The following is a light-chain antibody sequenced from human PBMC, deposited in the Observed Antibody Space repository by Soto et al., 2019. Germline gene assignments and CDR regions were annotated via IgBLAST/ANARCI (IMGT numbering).Light chain of an antibody. CDR3: SAYAGSSTWV. CDR1: SSDVGGYNY. J-gene: IGLJ2*01. CDR2: EVY. V-gene: IGLV2-8*01. Sequence: QSAPTQPPSASGSPGQSVTFSCTGTSSDVGGYNYVSWYQQYPGKAPKLMIYEVYKRPSGVPDRFSGSKSANTASLTDSGLQHEDEDDYYCSAYAGSSTWVFGGGTKLTVL.